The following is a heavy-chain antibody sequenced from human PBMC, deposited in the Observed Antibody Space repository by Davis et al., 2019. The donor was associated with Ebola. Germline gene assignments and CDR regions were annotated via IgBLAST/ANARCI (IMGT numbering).Heavy chain of an antibody. V-gene: IGHV3-7*01. J-gene: IGHJ4*02. CDR1: GFSFSSYW. Sequence: PGGSLRLSCAASGFSFSSYWMSWVRQAPGKGLEWVANIKQDGSEKCYVDSVEGRFTISRDNAKNSLYLQMNSLRAEDTAVYYCARGPSTGNSFSYWGQGTLATVSS. D-gene: IGHD6-13*01. CDR3: ARGPSTGNSFSY. CDR2: IKQDGSEK.